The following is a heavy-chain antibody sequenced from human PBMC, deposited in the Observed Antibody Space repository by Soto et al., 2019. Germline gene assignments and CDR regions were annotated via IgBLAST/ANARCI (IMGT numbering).Heavy chain of an antibody. CDR2: INAGNGNT. CDR1: GYTFTSYA. J-gene: IGHJ4*02. Sequence: ASVKVSCKASGYTFTSYAMHWVRQAPGQRLEWMGWINAGNGNTKYSQKFQGRFTISRDNSKNTLYLQMNSLRAEDTAVYYCARTASAAPYYFDYWGQGTLVTVSS. V-gene: IGHV1-3*01. CDR3: ARTASAAPYYFDY. D-gene: IGHD2-2*01.